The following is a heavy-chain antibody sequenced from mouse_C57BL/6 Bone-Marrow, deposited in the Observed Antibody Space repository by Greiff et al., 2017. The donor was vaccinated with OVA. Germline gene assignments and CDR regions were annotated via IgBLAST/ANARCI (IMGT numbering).Heavy chain of an antibody. V-gene: IGHV7-1*01. CDR1: GFTFSDFY. D-gene: IGHD6-1*01. J-gene: IGHJ3*01. CDR3: ARDATTGSFAY. Sequence: EVQGVESGGGLVQSGRSLRLSCATSGFTFSDFYMEWVRQAPGKGLEWIAASRNKANDYTTEYSASVKGRFIVSRDTSQSILYLQMNALRAEDTAIYYCARDATTGSFAYWGQGTLVTVSA. CDR2: SRNKANDYTT.